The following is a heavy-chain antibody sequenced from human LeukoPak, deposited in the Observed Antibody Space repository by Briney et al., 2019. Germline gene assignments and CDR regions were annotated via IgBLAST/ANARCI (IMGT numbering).Heavy chain of an antibody. V-gene: IGHV3-23*01. D-gene: IGHD6-19*01. CDR2: ICGGDSST. Sequence: GGSLRLSCAASGFTFSYYAMSWVRQAPGKGLEWVSSICGGDSSTYYADSVKGRFTISRDNYKNTLYLQMNGLRAEDTAIYYCAKTRGETAVNPDVWGQGTTVTVSS. CDR1: GFTFSYYA. J-gene: IGHJ6*02. CDR3: AKTRGETAVNPDV.